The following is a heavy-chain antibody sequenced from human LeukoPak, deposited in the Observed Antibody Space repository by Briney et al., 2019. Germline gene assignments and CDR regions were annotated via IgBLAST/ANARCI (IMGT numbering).Heavy chain of an antibody. D-gene: IGHD6-19*01. Sequence: PGGSLRLSCAASGFIFDDYVMAWVRQAPGRGLEWVADINWNGGTTNYADSVQGRFTISRDNAKNFLYLQMNSLRAEDSALYHCARDTYHSAWYPWYFDNWGPGTLVTVSS. J-gene: IGHJ4*02. CDR1: GFIFDDYV. CDR3: ARDTYHSAWYPWYFDN. V-gene: IGHV3-20*01. CDR2: INWNGGTT.